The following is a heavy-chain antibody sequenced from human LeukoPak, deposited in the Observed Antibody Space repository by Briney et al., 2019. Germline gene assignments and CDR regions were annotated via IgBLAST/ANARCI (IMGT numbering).Heavy chain of an antibody. CDR1: GFIVSSNY. D-gene: IGHD5-24*01. J-gene: IGHJ6*03. V-gene: IGHV3-66*02. Sequence: GGPLRLSCAPCGFIVSSNYMRGVREAPEEGVEWVSVIYSGDNTYYADSVKGRFTISRDNSQNTLYLQMNSLRSEDTAVYYCAKADEYYYYYCYLDVWGKGTTVTVSS. CDR3: AKADEYYYYYCYLDV. CDR2: IYSGDNT.